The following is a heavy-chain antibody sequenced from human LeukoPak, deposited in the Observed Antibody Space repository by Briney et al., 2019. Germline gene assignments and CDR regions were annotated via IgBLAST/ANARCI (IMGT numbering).Heavy chain of an antibody. CDR3: ASLKNYYDSSGNLVTDAFDI. Sequence: ASVKVSCKASGYTFTSYGITWVRQAPGQGLEWMGWISAYNGDTNYAQKLQGRVTMTTDTSTSTAYMELMSLRSDDTAVYYCASLKNYYDSSGNLVTDAFDIWGQETMVTVSS. J-gene: IGHJ3*02. V-gene: IGHV1-18*01. CDR1: GYTFTSYG. CDR2: ISAYNGDT. D-gene: IGHD3-22*01.